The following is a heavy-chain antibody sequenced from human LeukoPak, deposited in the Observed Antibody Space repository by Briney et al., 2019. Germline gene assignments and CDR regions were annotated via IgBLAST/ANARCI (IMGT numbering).Heavy chain of an antibody. D-gene: IGHD1-14*01. Sequence: SETLSLTCTVSGGSIRNYFWTWIRQPPGRGLEWIGYIYYSGSTNYNPSLKSRVTISVDTSKNQFSLKLSSVTTADTAVYYCARYSEPATGSPRWFDPWGQGALVTVSS. CDR3: ARYSEPATGSPRWFDP. J-gene: IGHJ5*02. V-gene: IGHV4-59*01. CDR1: GGSIRNYF. CDR2: IYYSGST.